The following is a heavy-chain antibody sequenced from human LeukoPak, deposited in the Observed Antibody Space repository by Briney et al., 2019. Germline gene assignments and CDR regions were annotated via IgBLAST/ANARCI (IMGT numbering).Heavy chain of an antibody. D-gene: IGHD3-22*01. CDR2: IYYSGST. CDR3: ARANYDSSGYYYVDWFDP. J-gene: IGHJ5*02. Sequence: SETLSLTCAVYGGSFSGYYWSWIRQHPGKGLEWIGYIYYSGSTYYNPSLKSRVTISVDTSKNQFSLKLSSVTAADTAVYYCARANYDSSGYYYVDWFDPWGQGALVTVSS. CDR1: GGSFSGYY. V-gene: IGHV4-31*11.